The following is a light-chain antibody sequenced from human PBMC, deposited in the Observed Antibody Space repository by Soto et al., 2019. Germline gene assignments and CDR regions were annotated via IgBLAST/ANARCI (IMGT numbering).Light chain of an antibody. Sequence: QSALTQPPSASGSPGQSVTISCTGTSSDIGGYNYVSWYQQHPGKAPKFLIYEVTKRPSGVPDRFSGSKSGNTASLTVSGLQAEDEADYYCSSYSGTNNVLFGGGTQLTVL. CDR2: EVT. V-gene: IGLV2-8*01. CDR1: SSDIGGYNY. CDR3: SSYSGTNNVL. J-gene: IGLJ2*01.